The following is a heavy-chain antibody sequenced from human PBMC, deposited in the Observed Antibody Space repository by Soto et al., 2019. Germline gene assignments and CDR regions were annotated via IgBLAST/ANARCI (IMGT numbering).Heavy chain of an antibody. V-gene: IGHV4-39*01. CDR3: ARLQGTMVRGVIIALDP. Sequence: SETLSLTCTVSGGSISSSSYYWGWIRQPPGKGLERIGSIYYSGRTNYNPSIKSRVTISVDTSKKQISMKLSTVTAADTVVYYCARLQGTMVRGVIIALDPWGQGTLVTVS. D-gene: IGHD3-10*01. J-gene: IGHJ5*02. CDR2: IYYSGRT. CDR1: GGSISSSSYY.